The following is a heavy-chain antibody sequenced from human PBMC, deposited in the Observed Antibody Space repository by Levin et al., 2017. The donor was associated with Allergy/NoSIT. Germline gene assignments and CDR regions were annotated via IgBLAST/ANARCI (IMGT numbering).Heavy chain of an antibody. D-gene: IGHD2-2*01. Sequence: AASVKVSCKASGGTFSSYAISWVRQAPGQGLEWMGGIIPIFGTANYAQKFQGRVTITADESTSTAYMELSSLRSEDTAVYYCAREGCGVVVPACSSQTPEHWYFDLWGRGTLVTVSS. J-gene: IGHJ2*01. CDR1: GGTFSSYA. CDR2: IIPIFGTA. V-gene: IGHV1-69*13. CDR3: AREGCGVVVPACSSQTPEHWYFDL.